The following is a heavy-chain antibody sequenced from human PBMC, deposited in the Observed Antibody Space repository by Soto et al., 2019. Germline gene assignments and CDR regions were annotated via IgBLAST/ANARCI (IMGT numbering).Heavy chain of an antibody. CDR3: ARMYYDILTGYLPHPFDY. V-gene: IGHV1-46*01. Sequence: QVQLVQSGAEVKKPGASVKVSCKASGYTFTSYYMHWVRQAPGQGLEWMGIINPSGGSTSYAQKXQGRVTMTWDXXAXTVXMELSSLRSEDTAVYYCARMYYDILTGYLPHPFDYWGQGTLVTVSS. D-gene: IGHD3-9*01. J-gene: IGHJ4*02. CDR1: GYTFTSYY. CDR2: INPSGGST.